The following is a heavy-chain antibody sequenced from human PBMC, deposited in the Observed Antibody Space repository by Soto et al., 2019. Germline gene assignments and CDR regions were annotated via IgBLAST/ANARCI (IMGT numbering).Heavy chain of an antibody. V-gene: IGHV1-18*04. CDR3: ARDSKPKGGRPCSYYGMDV. CDR1: GYTFSSYG. J-gene: IGHJ6*02. Sequence: APVKLSCKASGYTFSSYGVSWLRQAPIQGLEWMGWISAYNGNTNYAQKLQGRVTMTTDTSTSTAYMELRSLRSDDTDVYYCARDSKPKGGRPCSYYGMDVWGQGTTVTVSS. CDR2: ISAYNGNT. D-gene: IGHD1-26*01.